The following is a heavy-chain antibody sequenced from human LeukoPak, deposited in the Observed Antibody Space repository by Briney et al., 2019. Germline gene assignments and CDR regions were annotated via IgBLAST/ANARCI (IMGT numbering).Heavy chain of an antibody. CDR1: GGSISSGGYS. D-gene: IGHD1-14*01. Sequence: PSQTLSLTCAVSGGSISSGGYSWSWIRQPPGKGLEWIGYIYYSGSTYYNPSLKSRVTISVDTSKNQFSLKLSSVTAADTAVYYCARVSDGPNPNFDYWGQGTLVTVSS. CDR3: ARVSDGPNPNFDY. J-gene: IGHJ4*02. CDR2: IYYSGST. V-gene: IGHV4-30-4*07.